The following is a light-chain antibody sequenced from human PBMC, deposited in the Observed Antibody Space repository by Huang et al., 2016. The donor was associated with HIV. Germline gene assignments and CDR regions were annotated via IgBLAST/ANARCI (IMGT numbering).Light chain of an antibody. CDR1: QSVSSSY. V-gene: IGKV3-20*01. J-gene: IGKJ3*01. CDR2: GAS. Sequence: ENVLTQSPGTLSLSPGERVTLSCRASQSVSSSYLAWYQQKPGQAPRLLIHGASSRATGVPDRFSGSGSGTDFTLTISRLEPEDFAVYYCQQYDSSPFTFGPGTKVDIK. CDR3: QQYDSSPFT.